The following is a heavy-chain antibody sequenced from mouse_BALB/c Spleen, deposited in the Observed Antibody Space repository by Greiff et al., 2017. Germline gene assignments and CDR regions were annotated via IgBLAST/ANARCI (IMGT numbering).Heavy chain of an antibody. CDR1: GFNIKDYY. D-gene: IGHD1-2*01. V-gene: IGHV14-4*02. Sequence: VQLKQSGAELVRSGASVKLSCTASGFNIKDYYMHWVKQRPEQGLEWIGWIDPENGDTEYAPKFQGKATMTADTSSNTAYLQLSSLTSEDTAVCYCNLLTTATPWFAYWGQGTLVTVSA. CDR3: NLLTTATPWFAY. J-gene: IGHJ3*01. CDR2: IDPENGDT.